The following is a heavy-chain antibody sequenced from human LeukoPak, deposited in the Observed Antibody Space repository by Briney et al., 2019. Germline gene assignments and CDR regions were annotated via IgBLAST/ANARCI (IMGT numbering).Heavy chain of an antibody. CDR3: ARDTKPGNDY. D-gene: IGHD7-27*01. J-gene: IGHJ4*02. CDR1: GGSISSYY. CDR2: IYYSGST. V-gene: IGHV4-59*12. Sequence: PSETLSLTCTVSGGSISSYYWSWIRQPPGKGLEWIGYIYYSGSTNYNPSLKSRVTISVDTSKNQFSLKLSSVTAADTAVYYCARDTKPGNDYWGQGTLVTVSS.